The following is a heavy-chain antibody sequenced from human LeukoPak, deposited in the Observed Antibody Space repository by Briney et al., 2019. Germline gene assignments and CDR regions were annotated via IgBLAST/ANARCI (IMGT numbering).Heavy chain of an antibody. J-gene: IGHJ5*02. CDR2: INPSGDNT. CDR3: ARDNSMGDSAWWFDP. V-gene: IGHV1-46*01. CDR1: GYTFTSYY. Sequence: GASVKVSCKASGYTFTSYYMHWVRQAPGQGLEWMGIINPSGDNTWYAQKFQRRVTMTRDMATSTDYMEVNSLRSEDTAVYSCARDNSMGDSAWWFDPWGQGTLVTVSS. D-gene: IGHD1-26*01.